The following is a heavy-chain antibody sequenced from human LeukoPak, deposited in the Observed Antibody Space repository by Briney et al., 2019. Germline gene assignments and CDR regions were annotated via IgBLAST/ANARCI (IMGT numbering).Heavy chain of an antibody. CDR1: GYTFTGYY. Sequence: ASVKVSCKASGYTFTGYYMHWVRQAPGQGLEWMGWINPNSGGTNYAQKLQGRVTMTTDTSTSTAYMELRSLRSDDTAVYYCARVFCSSTSCYINSGQQLGDFDYWGQGTLVTVSS. D-gene: IGHD2-2*01. J-gene: IGHJ4*02. CDR2: INPNSGGT. CDR3: ARVFCSSTSCYINSGQQLGDFDY. V-gene: IGHV1-2*02.